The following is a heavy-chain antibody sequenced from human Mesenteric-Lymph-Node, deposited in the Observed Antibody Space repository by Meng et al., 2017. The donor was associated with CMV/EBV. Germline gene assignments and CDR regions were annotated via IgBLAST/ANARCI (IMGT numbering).Heavy chain of an antibody. J-gene: IGHJ4*02. CDR1: GGSISSYY. CDR3: ARRYCDNTSCYHFDY. Sequence: SETLSLTCTVSGGSISSYYWSWIRQPPGKGLEWIGEIYRSGSTNYNPSLKSRVTISLDKSKNQFSLRLSSVTAADTAVYYCARRYCDNTSCYHFDYWGQGTLVTVSS. CDR2: IYRSGST. D-gene: IGHD2-2*01. V-gene: IGHV4-59*12.